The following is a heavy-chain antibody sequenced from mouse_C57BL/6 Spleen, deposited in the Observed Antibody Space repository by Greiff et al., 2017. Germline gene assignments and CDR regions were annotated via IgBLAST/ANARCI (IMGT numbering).Heavy chain of an antibody. CDR1: GYSITSGYY. V-gene: IGHV3-6*01. CDR2: ISYDGSN. CDR3: ARYWAFDY. D-gene: IGHD4-1*01. Sequence: EVQLQQSGPGLVKPSQSLSLTCSVTGYSITSGYYWNWIRQFPGNKLEWMGYISYDGSNNYNPSLKNRISITRDTSKNQFFLKLNSVTTEDTATYYCARYWAFDYWGQGTTLTVSS. J-gene: IGHJ2*01.